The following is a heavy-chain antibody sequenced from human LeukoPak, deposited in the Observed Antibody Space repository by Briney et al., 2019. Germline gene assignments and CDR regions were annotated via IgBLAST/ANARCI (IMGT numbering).Heavy chain of an antibody. V-gene: IGHV4-34*01. Sequence: SETLSLTCAVYGGSFSGYYWSGIRQPPGKGLEWFGEINHSGSTYYNPSLKRRVTISVDTAKTQFSLKLSPVTAADTAVYYCARRSPPYDSSGYAAEHAFDIWGQGTMVTVSS. CDR3: ARRSPPYDSSGYAAEHAFDI. CDR2: INHSGST. D-gene: IGHD3-22*01. CDR1: GGSFSGYY. J-gene: IGHJ3*02.